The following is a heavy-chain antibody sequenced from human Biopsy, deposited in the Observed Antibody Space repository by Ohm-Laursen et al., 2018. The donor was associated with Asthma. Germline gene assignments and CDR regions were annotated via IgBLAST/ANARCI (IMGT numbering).Heavy chain of an antibody. CDR3: ARAVDYSHYYGIDV. CDR2: ISVYNGNT. Sequence: GASVKVSCKTSGYTFNSAGITWVRQAPGQGLEWMGWISVYNGNTKVAQKLQDRVTMITDTSTSTAYMELRSLRSGDTAAYFCARAVDYSHYYGIDVWGQGTTVTVS. CDR1: GYTFNSAG. D-gene: IGHD3-10*01. J-gene: IGHJ6*02. V-gene: IGHV1-18*01.